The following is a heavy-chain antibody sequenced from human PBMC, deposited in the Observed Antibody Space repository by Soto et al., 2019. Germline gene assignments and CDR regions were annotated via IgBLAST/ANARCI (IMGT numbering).Heavy chain of an antibody. CDR1: GYTFTSYA. CDR2: INAGNGNT. J-gene: IGHJ4*02. V-gene: IGHV1-3*01. CDR3: ARYSSSWYYFDY. D-gene: IGHD6-13*01. Sequence: ASVKVSCKASGYTFTSYAMHWVRQAPGQGLEWMGWINAGNGNTKYSQKFQGRVTITRDTSASTAYMELSSLRSEDTAVYYCARYSSSWYYFDYWGQGTRVTVAS.